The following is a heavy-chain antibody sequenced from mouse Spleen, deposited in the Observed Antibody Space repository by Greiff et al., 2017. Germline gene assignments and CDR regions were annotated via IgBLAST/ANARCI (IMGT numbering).Heavy chain of an antibody. CDR2: ISSGGSYT. Sequence: EVQLVESGGGLVKPGGSLKLSCAASGFTFSSYAMSWVRQTPEKRLEWVATISSGGSYTYYPDSVKGRFTISRDNAKNTLYLQMSSLRSEDTAMYYCARAEGYDYDGNYWGQGTTLTVSS. CDR3: ARAEGYDYDGNY. CDR1: GFTFSSYA. D-gene: IGHD2-4*01. V-gene: IGHV5-9-3*01. J-gene: IGHJ2*01.